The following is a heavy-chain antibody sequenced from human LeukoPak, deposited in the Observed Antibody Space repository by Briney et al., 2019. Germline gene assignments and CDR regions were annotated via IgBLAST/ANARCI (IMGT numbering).Heavy chain of an antibody. CDR1: GFTFNSYG. Sequence: PGGSLRLSCAASGFTFNSYGMHWVRQAPGKGLEWVAVIWYDGSNKYYADSVKGRFTISRDNSKNTLYLQMNSLRAEDTAVYYCARDISNGVTTDSHFDYWGQGTLVTVSP. CDR2: IWYDGSNK. D-gene: IGHD2-21*02. CDR3: ARDISNGVTTDSHFDY. V-gene: IGHV3-33*01. J-gene: IGHJ4*02.